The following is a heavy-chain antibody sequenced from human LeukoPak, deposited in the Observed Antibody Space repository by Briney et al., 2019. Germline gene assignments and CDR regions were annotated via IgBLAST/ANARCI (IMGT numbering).Heavy chain of an antibody. V-gene: IGHV4-59*08. Sequence: SETLSLTCTVSGGSISGYYWSWIRQPPGKGLEWIGYIYYTGSTNYNPSLKSRVTISVDTSKNQFSLKLSSVTAADTAVYYCARQENRSWYGDWFDPWGQGTLATVSS. CDR3: ARQENRSWYGDWFDP. J-gene: IGHJ5*02. CDR2: IYYTGST. D-gene: IGHD6-13*01. CDR1: GGSISGYY.